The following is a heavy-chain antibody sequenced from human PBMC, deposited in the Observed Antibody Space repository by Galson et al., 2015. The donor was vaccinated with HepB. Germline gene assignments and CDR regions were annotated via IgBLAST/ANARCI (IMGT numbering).Heavy chain of an antibody. CDR3: ARFIYTTAADY. Sequence: SLRLSCAASGFTFSSSWMHWVRQAPGKGLVWVSRIHNAGSTYADSVQDRFTISRDTTTNTLYLQINNLRAEDTALYYCARFIYTTAADYWGQGTLVTVSS. CDR1: GFTFSSSW. J-gene: IGHJ4*02. CDR2: IHNAGS. D-gene: IGHD4-17*01. V-gene: IGHV3-74*03.